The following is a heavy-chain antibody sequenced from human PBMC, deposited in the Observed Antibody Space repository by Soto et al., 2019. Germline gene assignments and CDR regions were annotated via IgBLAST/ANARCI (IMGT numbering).Heavy chain of an antibody. V-gene: IGHV3-33*01. J-gene: IGHJ4*02. D-gene: IGHD3-3*01. Sequence: QVQLVESGGGVVQPGRSPRLSCAASGFTFSSYGMHWVRQAPGKGLEWVAVIWYDGSNKYYADSVKGRFTISRDNSKNTLYLQMNSLRAEDTAVYYCAREYDLACDYWGQGTLVTVSS. CDR1: GFTFSSYG. CDR3: AREYDLACDY. CDR2: IWYDGSNK.